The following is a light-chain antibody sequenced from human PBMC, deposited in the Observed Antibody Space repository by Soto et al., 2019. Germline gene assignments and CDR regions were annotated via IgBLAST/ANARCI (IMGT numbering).Light chain of an antibody. CDR1: QSVGRDY. J-gene: IGKJ4*01. CDR2: HAS. Sequence: IVMTQSPGTLSLSPGESVTLSCRASQSVGRDYLAWFQHKPGQAPRLLVHHASTRATGVPDRFSGSGSGTDFTFTVSRLEPEDVAIYYCHQYASEPLTFGGGTKLEIK. V-gene: IGKV3-20*01. CDR3: HQYASEPLT.